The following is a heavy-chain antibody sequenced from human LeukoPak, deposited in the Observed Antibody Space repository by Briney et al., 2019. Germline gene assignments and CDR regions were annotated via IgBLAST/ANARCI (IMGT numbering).Heavy chain of an antibody. CDR1: GFTFSSYA. Sequence: PGGSLRLSCAASGFTFSSYAMSWVRQAPGKGLGWVSASSGSGGSTYYADSVKGRFTISRDNSKNSLYLQMNSLRTEDTALYYCAKDATPRYGSGSYSQILHWGQGTLVTVSS. CDR2: SSGSGGST. V-gene: IGHV3-23*01. D-gene: IGHD3-10*01. J-gene: IGHJ4*02. CDR3: AKDATPRYGSGSYSQILH.